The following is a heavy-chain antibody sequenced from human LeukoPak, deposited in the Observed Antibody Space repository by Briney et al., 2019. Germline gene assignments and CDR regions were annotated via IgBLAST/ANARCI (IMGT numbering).Heavy chain of an antibody. CDR3: ARDRLVRGAFDY. J-gene: IGHJ4*02. Sequence: PSETLSLTCTVSGGSISSSSYYWGWIRQPPGKGLEWIGSIYYSGSTYYNPSLKSRVTISVDTSKNQFSLKLSSVTAADTAVYYCARDRLVRGAFDYWGQGTLVTVSS. CDR2: IYYSGST. D-gene: IGHD3-10*02. CDR1: GGSISSSSYY. V-gene: IGHV4-39*07.